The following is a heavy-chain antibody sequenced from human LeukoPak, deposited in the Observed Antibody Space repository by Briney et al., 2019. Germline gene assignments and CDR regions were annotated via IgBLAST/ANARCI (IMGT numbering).Heavy chain of an antibody. Sequence: PGGSLRLSRAASGFTFSGYAMSCVRQAPGKGQEWVLDISGSGGSTYYADSVKGRFTISRDNSKNTLYLQMNTLRAEDTAVYYCAKGRGVVIIDYFDYWGQGTLVTVSS. CDR3: AKGRGVVIIDYFDY. D-gene: IGHD3-3*01. CDR2: ISGSGGST. V-gene: IGHV3-23*01. J-gene: IGHJ4*02. CDR1: GFTFSGYA.